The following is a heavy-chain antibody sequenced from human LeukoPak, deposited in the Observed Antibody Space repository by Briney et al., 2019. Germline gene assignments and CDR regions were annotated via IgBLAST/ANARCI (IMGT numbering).Heavy chain of an antibody. Sequence: ASVKVSCKASGYTFTSYGISWVRQAPGQGLEWMGWISAYNGNTNYAQKLQGRVTMTTDTPTSTAYMELRSLRSDDTAVYYCARGDCSGGSCYSGAFDIWGQGTMVTVSS. CDR3: ARGDCSGGSCYSGAFDI. CDR2: ISAYNGNT. D-gene: IGHD2-15*01. CDR1: GYTFTSYG. V-gene: IGHV1-18*01. J-gene: IGHJ3*02.